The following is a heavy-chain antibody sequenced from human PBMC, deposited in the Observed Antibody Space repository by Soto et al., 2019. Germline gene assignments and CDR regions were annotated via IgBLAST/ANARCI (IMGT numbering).Heavy chain of an antibody. D-gene: IGHD1-26*01. CDR2: IWYDGSNK. CDR3: AREMSGSSWRTYYYYGMDV. Sequence: GGSLRLSCAASGFTFSSYGMHWVRQAPGKGLEWVAVIWYDGSNKYYADSVKGRFTISRDNSKNTLYLQMNSLRAEDTAVYYCAREMSGSSWRTYYYYGMDVWGQGTTVTVSS. V-gene: IGHV3-33*01. CDR1: GFTFSSYG. J-gene: IGHJ6*02.